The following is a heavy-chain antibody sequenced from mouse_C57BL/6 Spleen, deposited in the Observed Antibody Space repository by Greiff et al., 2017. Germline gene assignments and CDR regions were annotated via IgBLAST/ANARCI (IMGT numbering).Heavy chain of an antibody. CDR1: GYTFTSYW. CDR3: AREDYGSSYGGY. J-gene: IGHJ2*01. Sequence: QVQLQQPGAELVRPGSSVKLSCKASGYTFTSYWMHWVKQRPIQGLEWIGNIDPSDSETHYNQKFKDKATLTVDKSSSTAYMQLSSLTSEDSAVYYCAREDYGSSYGGYWGQGTTLTVSS. D-gene: IGHD1-1*01. CDR2: IDPSDSET. V-gene: IGHV1-52*01.